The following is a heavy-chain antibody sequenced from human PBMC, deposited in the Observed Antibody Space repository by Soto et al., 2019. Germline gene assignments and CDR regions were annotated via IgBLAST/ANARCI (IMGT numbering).Heavy chain of an antibody. CDR2: IIPIFGTA. CDR3: ARVSPSYSNYEPLSYYYGMDV. J-gene: IGHJ6*02. D-gene: IGHD4-4*01. CDR1: GGTFSSYA. V-gene: IGHV1-69*13. Sequence: ASVKVSCKASGGTFSSYAISWVRQAPGQGLEWMGGIIPIFGTANYAQKFQGRVMITADESTSTAYMELSSLRSEDTAVYYCARVSPSYSNYEPLSYYYGMDVWGQGTTVTVSS.